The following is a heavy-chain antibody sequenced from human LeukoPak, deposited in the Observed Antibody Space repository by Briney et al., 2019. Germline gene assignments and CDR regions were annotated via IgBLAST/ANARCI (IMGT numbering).Heavy chain of an antibody. CDR3: ASSSGTTRGAFDI. J-gene: IGHJ3*02. D-gene: IGHD4-11*01. Sequence: SETLSLTCTVSGGPISSGDYYWSWIRQPPGKGLEWIGYIYYGGSTYYNPSLKSRVTISVDTSKNQFSLKLSSVTAADTAVYYCASSSGTTRGAFDIWGQGTMVTVSS. CDR1: GGPISSGDYY. V-gene: IGHV4-30-4*08. CDR2: IYYGGST.